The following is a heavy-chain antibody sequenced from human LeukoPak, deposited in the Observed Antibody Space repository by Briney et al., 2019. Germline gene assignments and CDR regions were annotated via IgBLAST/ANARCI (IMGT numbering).Heavy chain of an antibody. CDR3: ARDSGNWNADAFDI. J-gene: IGHJ3*02. CDR1: GYTFTSYG. D-gene: IGHD1-1*01. V-gene: IGHV1-2*02. CDR2: INPNSGGT. Sequence: WASVKVSCKASGYTFTSYGISWVRQAPGQGLEGLGWINPNSGGTNYAQKFQGRVTMTRDTSISTAYMELSRLRSDDTAVYYCARDSGNWNADAFDIWGQGTMVTVSS.